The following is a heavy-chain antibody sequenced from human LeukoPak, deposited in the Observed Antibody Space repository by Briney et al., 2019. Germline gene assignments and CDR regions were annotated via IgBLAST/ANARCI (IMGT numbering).Heavy chain of an antibody. Sequence: GGSLRLSCAASGFTFSSYWMSWVRQAPGKGLEWVANIKQDGSEKHYVDSVKGRFTISRDNTKNSLYLQMNSLRAEDTAVYYCAHSGSYIDYWGQGTLVTVSS. D-gene: IGHD1-26*01. V-gene: IGHV3-7*01. J-gene: IGHJ4*02. CDR2: IKQDGSEK. CDR1: GFTFSSYW. CDR3: AHSGSYIDY.